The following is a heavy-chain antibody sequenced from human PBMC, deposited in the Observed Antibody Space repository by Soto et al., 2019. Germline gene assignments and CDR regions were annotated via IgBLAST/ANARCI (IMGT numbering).Heavy chain of an antibody. Sequence: QVRLQESGPGLVKPSQTLSLTCTVSGGSISSGDYFWSWVRQPPGTGLEWIGYIYYTGSTSYNPSLKSRITMSVDTSKNQFSLKVSSVTAADTAVYFCARDDGYYRLYDYWGQGTLVTVSS. J-gene: IGHJ4*02. CDR3: ARDDGYYRLYDY. V-gene: IGHV4-30-4*01. CDR2: IYYTGST. D-gene: IGHD3-3*01. CDR1: GGSISSGDYF.